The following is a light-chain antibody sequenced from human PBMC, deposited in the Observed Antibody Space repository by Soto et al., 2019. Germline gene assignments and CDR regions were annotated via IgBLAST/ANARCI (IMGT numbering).Light chain of an antibody. J-gene: IGKJ3*01. CDR1: QSVKNN. CDR3: QQYNKWPLT. Sequence: SLCVTPDEIATFSCRASQSVKNNVAWYQQKPGDTPRLLIYSASIGATGTPARFSGSGSGSDFTLTLSSLHSEDFAVYYCQQYNKWPLTFGPGTKVDIK. V-gene: IGKV3-15*01. CDR2: SAS.